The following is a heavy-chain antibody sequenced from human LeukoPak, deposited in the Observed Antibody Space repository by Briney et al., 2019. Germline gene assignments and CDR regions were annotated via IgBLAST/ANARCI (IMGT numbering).Heavy chain of an antibody. J-gene: IGHJ4*02. CDR2: IEQDGGEK. CDR3: ARDRGCSTFDY. Sequence: PGGSLRLSCAASGFTFSNYWMSWVRQAPGKGLEWVANIEQDGGEKNYVDSVKGRFTISRDNARNSLYLQMNSLGAEDTAVYYCARDRGCSTFDYWGQGTLVTVSS. V-gene: IGHV3-7*01. CDR1: GFTFSNYW. D-gene: IGHD3-10*01.